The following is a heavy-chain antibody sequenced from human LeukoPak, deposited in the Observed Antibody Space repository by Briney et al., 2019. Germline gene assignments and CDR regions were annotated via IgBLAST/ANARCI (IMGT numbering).Heavy chain of an antibody. CDR1: GLTFSSYA. D-gene: IGHD3-10*01. CDR2: LTGSGGNT. CDR3: VKFRGIQHYNYHMDV. Sequence: GGSLRLSCAASGLTFSSYAMSWVRQAPGKGLEWVSGLTGSGGNTYYAASVKGRFTISRDNSKNTLSLQMNSLRAEDAAVYYCVKFRGIQHYNYHMDVWGKGTTVTVSS. J-gene: IGHJ6*03. V-gene: IGHV3-23*01.